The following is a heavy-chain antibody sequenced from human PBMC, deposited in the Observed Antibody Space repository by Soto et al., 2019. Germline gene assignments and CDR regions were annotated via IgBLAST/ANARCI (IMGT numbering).Heavy chain of an antibody. J-gene: IGHJ4*02. V-gene: IGHV3-33*01. D-gene: IGHD3-10*01. CDR1: GFTFSSYG. CDR2: IWYDGSNK. CDR3: ARAPLSTMVRGVLDY. Sequence: QVQLVESGGGVVQPGRSLRLSCAASGFTFSSYGMHWVRQAPGKGLEWVAVIWYDGSNKYYADSVKGRFTISRDNSKNTLYLQMNSLRGEDTAVYYCARAPLSTMVRGVLDYWGQGTLVTVSS.